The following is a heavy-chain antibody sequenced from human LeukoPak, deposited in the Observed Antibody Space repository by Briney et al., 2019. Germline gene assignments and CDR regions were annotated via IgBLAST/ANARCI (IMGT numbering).Heavy chain of an antibody. CDR3: ARAREYCSSTSCYIKWYYFDY. Sequence: ASVKVSCKASGYTFTSYAMHWVRQAPGQRLEWMGWINAGNGNTKYSQKFQGRVTITRDSSASTAYMELSSLRSEDTAVYYCARAREYCSSTSCYIKWYYFDYWGQGTLVTVSS. CDR1: GYTFTSYA. J-gene: IGHJ4*02. CDR2: INAGNGNT. D-gene: IGHD2-2*02. V-gene: IGHV1-3*01.